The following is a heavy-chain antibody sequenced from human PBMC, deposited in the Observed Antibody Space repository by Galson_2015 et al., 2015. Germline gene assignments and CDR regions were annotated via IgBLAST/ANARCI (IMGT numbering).Heavy chain of an antibody. J-gene: IGHJ4*02. CDR3: ARQILDYDFWSGYYPTNFDY. V-gene: IGHV3-21*01. D-gene: IGHD3-3*01. Sequence: SLRLSCAASEFTFSCYYMSWVRQAPGKGLEWVSSISSTTTYIYYADSVKGRFTISRDNAKNSLYLQMNSLGAEDTAVYYCARQILDYDFWSGYYPTNFDYWGQGTLVTVSS. CDR1: EFTFSCYY. CDR2: ISSTTTYI.